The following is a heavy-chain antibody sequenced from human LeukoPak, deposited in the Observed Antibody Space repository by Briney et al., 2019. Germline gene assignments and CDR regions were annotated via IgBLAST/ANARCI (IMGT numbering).Heavy chain of an antibody. J-gene: IGHJ4*02. D-gene: IGHD6-19*01. V-gene: IGHV3-23*01. CDR1: GFTFCKFS. CDR2: FSGGGITT. CDR3: PRQSYASGWNPFDY. Sequence: GGSLRPSFAAPGFTFCKFSLSWVRQAPGKGLGWGSTFSGGGITTYYADSAKGRFTISRDNSKNTMFLQMNSLRADDTAVYYCPRQSYASGWNPFDYWGQGILVTVSS.